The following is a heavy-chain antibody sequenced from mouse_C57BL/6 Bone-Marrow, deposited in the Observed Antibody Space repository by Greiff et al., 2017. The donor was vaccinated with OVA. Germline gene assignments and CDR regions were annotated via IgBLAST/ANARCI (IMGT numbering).Heavy chain of an antibody. CDR2: IDPSDSYT. CDR3: ARSWAY. CDR1: GYTFTSYW. Sequence: VQLQQPGAELVRPGTSVKLSCKASGYTFTSYWMHWVKQRPGQGLEWIGVIDPSDSYTNYNQKFKGKATLTVDTSSSTAYMQLSGLTSEDSAVYYCARSWAYWGQGTLVTVSA. J-gene: IGHJ3*01. V-gene: IGHV1-59*01.